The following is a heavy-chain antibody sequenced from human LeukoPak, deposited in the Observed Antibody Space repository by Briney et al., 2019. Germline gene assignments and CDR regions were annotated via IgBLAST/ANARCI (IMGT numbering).Heavy chain of an antibody. V-gene: IGHV4-4*07. J-gene: IGHJ4*02. CDR2: INTSGST. Sequence: SETLSLTCTVSGGSISSYYCSWIRRPAGKGLEWIGRINTSGSTDYNPSLKSRVTMSVDKSKNQFSLKLRSVTAADTAVCYCASYRTSSGYFDSWGQGTLVTVSS. D-gene: IGHD2-2*01. CDR1: GGSISSYY. CDR3: ASYRTSSGYFDS.